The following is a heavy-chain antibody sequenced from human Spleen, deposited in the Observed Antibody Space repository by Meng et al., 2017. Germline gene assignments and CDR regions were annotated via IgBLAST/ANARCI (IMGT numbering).Heavy chain of an antibody. J-gene: IGHJ4*02. D-gene: IGHD3-10*01. V-gene: IGHV1-69*08. CDR1: GGTFSSYT. Sequence: SVKVSCKASGGTFSSYTISWVRQAPGQGLEWMGRIIPILGRTNYGQKFQGRATITAVKSTSTVYMELSRLRSDDTAVYYCARDSPRDQITMVRGVPDYWGQGTLVTVSS. CDR3: ARDSPRDQITMVRGVPDY. CDR2: IIPILGRT.